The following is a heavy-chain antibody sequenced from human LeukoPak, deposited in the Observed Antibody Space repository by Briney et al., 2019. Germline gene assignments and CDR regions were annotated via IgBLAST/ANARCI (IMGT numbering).Heavy chain of an antibody. CDR1: GFTFSSYA. CDR3: AKHSSGWYYDAFDI. Sequence: GGSLRLSCAASGFTFSSYAMTWVRQAPGKGLEWVSTISGSDGSTYYADSVKGRFTISRDNSKNTLYLEMNSLRAEDTAVYYCAKHSSGWYYDAFDIWGQGTMLTVSS. CDR2: ISGSDGST. J-gene: IGHJ3*02. D-gene: IGHD6-19*01. V-gene: IGHV3-23*01.